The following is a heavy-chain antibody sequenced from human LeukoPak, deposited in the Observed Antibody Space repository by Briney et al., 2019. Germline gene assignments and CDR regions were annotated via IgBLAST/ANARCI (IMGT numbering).Heavy chain of an antibody. Sequence: ASVKVSCKASGGTFSSYAITWVRQAPGQGLEWMGRIIPIFGTANYAQKFQGRVTITTDESTSTAYMELSTLRSDDTAVYYCARHRGGLWSSTSSNWFDPWGQGTLVTVSS. CDR3: ARHRGGLWSSTSSNWFDP. CDR1: GGTFSSYA. D-gene: IGHD2-2*01. V-gene: IGHV1-69*05. J-gene: IGHJ5*02. CDR2: IIPIFGTA.